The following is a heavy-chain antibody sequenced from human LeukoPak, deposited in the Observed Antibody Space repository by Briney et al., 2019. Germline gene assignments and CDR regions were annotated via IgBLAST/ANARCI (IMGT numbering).Heavy chain of an antibody. Sequence: GGSLRLSCAASGFTFSNFWMSWVRQAPGKGLEWVANIKQDGSEKYYVDSVKGRFTISRDNAKNSVYLQMNSLRAEDTAVYYCAKRVRYGSGNYYFDYWGQGTLVTVSS. V-gene: IGHV3-7*03. D-gene: IGHD3-10*01. CDR1: GFTFSNFW. J-gene: IGHJ4*02. CDR2: IKQDGSEK. CDR3: AKRVRYGSGNYYFDY.